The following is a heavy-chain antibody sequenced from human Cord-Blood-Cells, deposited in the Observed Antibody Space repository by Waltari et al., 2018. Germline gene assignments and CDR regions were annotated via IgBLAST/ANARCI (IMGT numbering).Heavy chain of an antibody. D-gene: IGHD7-27*01. Sequence: QVQLQQLGPGLAKPSQTLSPPCAISGDSFTSNSAAWTWIRQSPSRALEWLGRTYYRSKWYNDYAVSVKSRITINPDTSKNQFSLQLNSVTPEDTAVYYCARVVGEGKLGILYWYFDLWGRGTLVTVSS. CDR1: GDSFTSNSAA. J-gene: IGHJ2*01. V-gene: IGHV6-1*01. CDR2: TYYRSKWYN. CDR3: ARVVGEGKLGILYWYFDL.